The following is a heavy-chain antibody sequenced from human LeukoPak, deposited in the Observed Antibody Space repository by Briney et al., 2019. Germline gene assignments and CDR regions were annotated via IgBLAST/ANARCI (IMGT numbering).Heavy chain of an antibody. CDR1: GYTFTSYD. Sequence: ASMKVSCKASGYTFTSYDINWVRQATGQGLEWMGWMNPNSGNTGYAQKFQGRVTMTRNTSISTAYMELSSLRSEDTAVYYCARTGVGYCTNGVCYEVDYWGRGTLVTVSS. V-gene: IGHV1-8*01. CDR3: ARTGVGYCTNGVCYEVDY. D-gene: IGHD2-8*01. J-gene: IGHJ4*02. CDR2: MNPNSGNT.